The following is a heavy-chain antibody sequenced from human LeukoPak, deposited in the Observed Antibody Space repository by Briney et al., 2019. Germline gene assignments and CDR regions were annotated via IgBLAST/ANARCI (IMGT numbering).Heavy chain of an antibody. CDR3: ARSTVTTGWFDP. J-gene: IGHJ5*02. V-gene: IGHV1-46*01. CDR2: INPSGGST. D-gene: IGHD4-17*01. CDR1: GGTFSSYA. Sequence: ASVKVSCKASGGTFSSYAISWVRQAPGQGLEWMGIINPSGGSTSYAQKFQGRVTMTRDTSTSTVYMELSSLRSEDTAVYYCARSTVTTGWFDPWGQGTLVTVSS.